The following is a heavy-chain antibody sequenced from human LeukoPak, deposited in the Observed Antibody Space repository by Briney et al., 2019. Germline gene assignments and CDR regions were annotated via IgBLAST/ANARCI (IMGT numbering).Heavy chain of an antibody. CDR1: GFTFSSYS. D-gene: IGHD2-8*01. Sequence: GGSQRLSCAASGFTFSSYSMNWVRQAPGKGPEWVSRIQNDGSSTVYADSVKGRFTISRDNAKNTLYLQMNTLRVEDTAVYYCVCYGIAPPYWGQGTLVTVSS. V-gene: IGHV3-74*01. J-gene: IGHJ4*02. CDR2: IQNDGSST. CDR3: VCYGIAPPY.